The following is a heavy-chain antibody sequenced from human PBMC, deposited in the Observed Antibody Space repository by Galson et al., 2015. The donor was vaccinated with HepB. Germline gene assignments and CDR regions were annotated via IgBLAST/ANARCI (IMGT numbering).Heavy chain of an antibody. CDR1: GGTFSSYT. V-gene: IGHV1-69*04. J-gene: IGHJ6*02. CDR2: IIPILGIA. D-gene: IGHD6-25*01. CDR3: ARDVSGHYYYYYGMDV. Sequence: SVKVSCKASGGTFSSYTISWVRQAPGQGLEWMGRIIPILGIANYAQKFQGRVTITADKSTSTAYMELSSLRSEDTAVYYCARDVSGHYYYYYGMDVWGQGTTVTVSS.